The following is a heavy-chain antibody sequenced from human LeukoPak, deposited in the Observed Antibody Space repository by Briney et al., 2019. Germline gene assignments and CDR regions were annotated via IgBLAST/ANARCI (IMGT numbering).Heavy chain of an antibody. CDR3: ARTSSRVVVAATDY. Sequence: GRSLSLSCAASGFTFSGYAMHWVRQAPGKGLEWVAVISYDGSNKYYADSVKGRFTISRDNSKNTLYLQMNSLRAEDTAVYYCARTSSRVVVAATDYWGQGTLVTVSS. J-gene: IGHJ4*02. D-gene: IGHD2-15*01. V-gene: IGHV3-30*04. CDR2: ISYDGSNK. CDR1: GFTFSGYA.